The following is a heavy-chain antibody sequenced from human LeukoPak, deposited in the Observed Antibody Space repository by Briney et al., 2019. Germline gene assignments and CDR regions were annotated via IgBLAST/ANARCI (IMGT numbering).Heavy chain of an antibody. D-gene: IGHD3-10*01. J-gene: IGHJ4*02. Sequence: GGSLRLSCAASGFTFSSYSINWVRQAPGKGLEWVSSISSSSSYIYYADSVKGRFTISRDNAKNSLYLQMNSLRAEDTAVYYCAREGVWFGELLEFDYWGQGTLVTVSS. V-gene: IGHV3-21*01. CDR3: AREGVWFGELLEFDY. CDR1: GFTFSSYS. CDR2: ISSSSSYI.